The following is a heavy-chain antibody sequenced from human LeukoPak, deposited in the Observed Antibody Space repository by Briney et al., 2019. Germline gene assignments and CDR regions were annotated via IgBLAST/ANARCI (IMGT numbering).Heavy chain of an antibody. CDR3: ARHRSAAAGYFDAFDI. CDR1: GGSISSSSYY. V-gene: IGHV4-39*01. D-gene: IGHD6-13*01. Sequence: SETLSLTCTVSGGSISSSSYYWGWIRQPPGKGLEWIGSIYYSGSTYYNPSLKSRVTISVDTPKNQFSLKLSSVTAADTAVYYCARHRSAAAGYFDAFDIWGQGTTVTVSS. J-gene: IGHJ3*02. CDR2: IYYSGST.